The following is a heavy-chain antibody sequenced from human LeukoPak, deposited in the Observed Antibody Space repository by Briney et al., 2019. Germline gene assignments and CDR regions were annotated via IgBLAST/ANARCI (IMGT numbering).Heavy chain of an antibody. CDR1: GFTFTNYG. Sequence: ASVKVSCKAYGFTFTNYGVTWVRQAPGHGLEWRGWISAYNGDTKYVKQLQGRVTMTTDTSTSTAYMELRSLRSDDTAVYYCARDAPVRYVGDQSIDYWGQGTLVTVSS. CDR3: ARDAPVRYVGDQSIDY. V-gene: IGHV1-18*01. D-gene: IGHD3-10*02. CDR2: ISAYNGDT. J-gene: IGHJ4*02.